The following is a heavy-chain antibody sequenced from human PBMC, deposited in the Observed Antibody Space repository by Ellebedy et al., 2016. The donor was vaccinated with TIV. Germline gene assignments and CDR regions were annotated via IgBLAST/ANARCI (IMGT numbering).Heavy chain of an antibody. CDR3: ARDLTQYASGAGLSDS. Sequence: GESLKISCEASGFPFRNYAMHWVRQSPRKGLEWVAIVSFDIDKKFYTDSVKGRFNISRDNSKNTLYLDMNSLGVDDTAVYYCARDLTQYASGAGLSDSWGQGTLVTVSS. D-gene: IGHD2-2*01. J-gene: IGHJ4*02. V-gene: IGHV3-30-3*01. CDR2: VSFDIDKK. CDR1: GFPFRNYA.